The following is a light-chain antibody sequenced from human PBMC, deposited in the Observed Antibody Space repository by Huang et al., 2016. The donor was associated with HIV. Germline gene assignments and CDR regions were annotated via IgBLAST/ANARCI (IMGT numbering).Light chain of an antibody. V-gene: IGKV3D-15*01. CDR1: QSVSSN. J-gene: IGKJ2*01. Sequence: EVVMTQSPATLSVSPGERATLSCRASQSVSSNLAWYQQKPGQAPRLLIYGASTRATGMPARFSGSGSGTEFTLTISSLQSEDFAVYYCQQYNNWPPVTVGQGTKLEIK. CDR3: QQYNNWPPVT. CDR2: GAS.